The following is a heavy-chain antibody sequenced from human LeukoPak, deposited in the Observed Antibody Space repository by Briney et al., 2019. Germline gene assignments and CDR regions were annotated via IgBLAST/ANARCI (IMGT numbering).Heavy chain of an antibody. CDR1: GFTFSTYW. CDR2: IKQDGSEK. D-gene: IGHD2-15*01. CDR3: AKDPLIYCSGGSCYPDY. V-gene: IGHV3-7*03. J-gene: IGHJ4*02. Sequence: PGGSLRLSCAASGFTFSTYWMTWVRQAPGKGLEWVANIKQDGSEKYFADSVKGRFTISRDNAKNTLYLQMNSLRAEDTAVYYCAKDPLIYCSGGSCYPDYWGQGTLVTVSS.